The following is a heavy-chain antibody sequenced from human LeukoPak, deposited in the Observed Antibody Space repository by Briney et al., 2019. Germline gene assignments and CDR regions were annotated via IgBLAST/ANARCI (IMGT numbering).Heavy chain of an antibody. CDR2: MYSGGST. J-gene: IGHJ4*02. Sequence: GGSLRPSCAASGFTVSSNYMSWVRQAPGKGLEWVSVMYSGGSTFYADSVKGRFTISRDNSKNTLYLQMNSLRVEDTSVYYCARDEGFHGSGSNWGQGTLVTVSS. CDR3: ARDEGFHGSGSN. D-gene: IGHD3-10*01. CDR1: GFTVSSNY. V-gene: IGHV3-66*01.